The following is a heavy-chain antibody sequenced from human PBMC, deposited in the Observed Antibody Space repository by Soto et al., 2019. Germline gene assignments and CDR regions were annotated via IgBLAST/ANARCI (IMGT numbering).Heavy chain of an antibody. V-gene: IGHV1-18*01. CDR1: GYTFTSYG. CDR3: ARDQVPAALLGWFDP. Sequence: ASVKVSCKASGYTFTSYGITWVRQAPGQGLEWMGWISAYNGNTNYAQKFQGRVTMTTDTSTSTAYMELRSLRSDDTAVYYCARDQVPAALLGWFDPWGQGTLVTVSS. CDR2: ISAYNGNT. D-gene: IGHD2-2*01. J-gene: IGHJ5*02.